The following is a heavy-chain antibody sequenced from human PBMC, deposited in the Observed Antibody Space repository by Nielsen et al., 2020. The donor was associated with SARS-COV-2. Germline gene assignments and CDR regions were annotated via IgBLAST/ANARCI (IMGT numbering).Heavy chain of an antibody. D-gene: IGHD3-22*01. CDR1: GFTFSTYP. CDR3: ARDSSGFYGLDV. Sequence: SLKISCAASGFTFSTYPMHWVGQAPGRGLEWVAVISYDRSNKYSADSVKGRFTISRDNSKNTLYLQMNSLRAEDTAVYYCARDSSGFYGLDVWGQGTTVTVSS. CDR2: ISYDRSNK. J-gene: IGHJ6*02. V-gene: IGHV3-30*04.